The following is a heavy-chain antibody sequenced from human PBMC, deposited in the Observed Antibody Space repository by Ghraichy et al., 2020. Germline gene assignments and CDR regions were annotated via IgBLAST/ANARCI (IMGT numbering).Heavy chain of an antibody. Sequence: ASVKVSCRAFGYTFTDHYMQWLRQAPGQGLEWMGWINANTGATKYAQKYQGRVTMTRDTSISTAYMELSRLISDDTALYYCARDNSMEDITWWFDPWGQGTLVIVS. CDR2: INANTGAT. CDR1: GYTFTDHY. J-gene: IGHJ5*02. V-gene: IGHV1-2*02. CDR3: ARDNSMEDITWWFDP. D-gene: IGHD3-10*01.